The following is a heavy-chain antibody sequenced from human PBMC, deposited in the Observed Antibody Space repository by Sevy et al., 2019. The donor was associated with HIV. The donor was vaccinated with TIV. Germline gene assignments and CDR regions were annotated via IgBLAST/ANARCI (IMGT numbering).Heavy chain of an antibody. CDR2: IWNGRSYK. V-gene: IGHV3-33*08. J-gene: IGHJ4*03. CDR1: GFTFSTYG. CDR3: ARGEYGYYDITREGYLGF. D-gene: IGHD3-22*01. Sequence: GGSLRLSCAASGFTFSTYGMNWVRQAPGKGLEWVAAIWNGRSYKYYADSVKGRFTISRDNSKNSLFLQMNSLRAEDTAVYYCARGEYGYYDITREGYLGFWGQGTLVTVSS.